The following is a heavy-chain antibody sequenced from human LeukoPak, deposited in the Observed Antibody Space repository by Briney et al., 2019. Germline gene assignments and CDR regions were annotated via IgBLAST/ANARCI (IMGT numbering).Heavy chain of an antibody. V-gene: IGHV4-34*01. Sequence: SETLSLTCAVYGGSFSGYYWSWIRQPPGKGLEWIGEINHSGSTNYNPSLKSRVTISVDTSKNPFSLKLSSVTAADTAGYYCARIRPGGAPPDYWGQGTLVTVSS. J-gene: IGHJ4*02. CDR2: INHSGST. CDR1: GGSFSGYY. D-gene: IGHD3-16*01. CDR3: ARIRPGGAPPDY.